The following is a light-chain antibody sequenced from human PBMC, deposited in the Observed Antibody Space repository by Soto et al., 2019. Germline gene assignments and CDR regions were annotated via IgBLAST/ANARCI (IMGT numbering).Light chain of an antibody. CDR3: QQLNSSPIT. CDR2: DAS. CDR1: QGSSSD. J-gene: IGKJ5*01. V-gene: IGKV1-9*01. Sequence: IPLTQSPSSLAASVGDRVTITCRASQGSSSDLAWYQQKPGKAPNLLIYDASTLQSGVPSRFSGGGSGTNVTLTISSLQPKDFASYYCQQLNSSPITFGQGTRLELK.